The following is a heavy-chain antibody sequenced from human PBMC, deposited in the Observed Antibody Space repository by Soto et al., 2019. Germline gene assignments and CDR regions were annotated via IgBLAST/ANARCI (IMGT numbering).Heavy chain of an antibody. D-gene: IGHD5-12*01. V-gene: IGHV3-21*01. CDR2: ISGSSSSI. CDR3: ARDSGYDAATLEY. Sequence: EVQLVESGGGLVKPGGTLRLSCAASGCTFSTYSMYWLRQAQGKEVEWVSSISGSSSSIYYADSLKGRFTISRDNAKNSLYLQMNSLRAEDTSVYFCARDSGYDAATLEYWGQGTLVTVSS. J-gene: IGHJ4*02. CDR1: GCTFSTYS.